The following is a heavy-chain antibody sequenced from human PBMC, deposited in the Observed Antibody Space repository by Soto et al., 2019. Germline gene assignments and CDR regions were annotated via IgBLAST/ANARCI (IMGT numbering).Heavy chain of an antibody. D-gene: IGHD2-8*02. V-gene: IGHV5-51*01. J-gene: IGHJ5*02. CDR1: GYDFSTYW. CDR3: VRHVLDSNVLVVARRFDT. CDR2: IYPGDSDT. Sequence: EVQLVQSGAEVKKPGESLKISCQGSGYDFSTYWIGWVRQMPGGVLEWMGIIYPGDSDTKYSPSFQGQVTMSADKSINTAYLQWSSLKASDTAMYYCVRHVLDSNVLVVARRFDTWGQGTQVTVSS.